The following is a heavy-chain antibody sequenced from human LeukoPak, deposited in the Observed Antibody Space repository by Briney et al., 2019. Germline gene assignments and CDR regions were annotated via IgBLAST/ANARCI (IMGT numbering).Heavy chain of an antibody. D-gene: IGHD1-26*01. V-gene: IGHV3-48*03. CDR3: AQLHHDY. CDR1: GFTFSSHG. CDR2: ISSSGRTI. Sequence: HPGGSLRLSCVASGFTFSSHGMNWVRQAPGKGLQWVSYISSSGRTIYYADSVKGRFTISRDNAKNSLYLQMNSLRAEDTAVYYCAQLHHDYWGQGTLVTVSS. J-gene: IGHJ4*02.